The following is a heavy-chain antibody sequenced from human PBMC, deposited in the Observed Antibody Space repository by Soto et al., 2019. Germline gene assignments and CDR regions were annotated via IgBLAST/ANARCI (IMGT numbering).Heavy chain of an antibody. Sequence: ASVKVSCKASGYTFTGYYMHWVLQAPGQGLEWMGWINPNSGGTNYAQKFQGRVTMTRDTSISTAYMELSRLRSDDTAVYYCARDRTPLLWFGEFSDYGMDVWGQGTTVTVSS. J-gene: IGHJ6*02. CDR1: GYTFTGYY. CDR3: ARDRTPLLWFGEFSDYGMDV. D-gene: IGHD3-10*01. V-gene: IGHV1-2*02. CDR2: INPNSGGT.